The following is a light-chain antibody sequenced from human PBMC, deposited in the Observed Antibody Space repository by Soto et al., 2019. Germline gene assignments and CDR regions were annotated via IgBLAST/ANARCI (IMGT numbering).Light chain of an antibody. Sequence: QSVLTQPPSVSGSPGRSVTISCTGTSSDFGSYSRVSWYQRPPGTGPKLMIYEVSNRPSGVPDRFSGSKSGNTASLTISGLQAEDEAEYYCSLYTSDSTYVFGTGTKVTVL. J-gene: IGLJ1*01. CDR2: EVS. CDR3: SLYTSDSTYV. V-gene: IGLV2-18*01. CDR1: SSDFGSYSR.